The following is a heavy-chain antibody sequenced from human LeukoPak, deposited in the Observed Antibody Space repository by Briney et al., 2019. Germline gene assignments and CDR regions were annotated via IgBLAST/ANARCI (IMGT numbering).Heavy chain of an antibody. Sequence: GGSLTLSWAAAGFTFDDYGMSWVRQVPGKGLEWVSGINWNGGSTGYADSVKGRFTISRDNAKNSLYLQMNILRADDTALYYCAGPGTSYFDYWGQGTLVTVSS. V-gene: IGHV3-20*04. CDR2: INWNGGST. CDR3: AGPGTSYFDY. CDR1: GFTFDDYG. D-gene: IGHD1-14*01. J-gene: IGHJ4*02.